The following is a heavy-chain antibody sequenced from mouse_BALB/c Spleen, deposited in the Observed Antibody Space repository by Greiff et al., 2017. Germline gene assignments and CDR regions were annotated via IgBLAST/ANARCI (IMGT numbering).Heavy chain of an antibody. CDR3: ARQDYGSSYDYFDY. Sequence: VKLQESGAELVRPGVSVKISCKGSGYTFTDYAMHWVKQSHAKSLEWIGVISTYYGDASYNQKFKGKATMTVDKSSSTAYMELARLTSEDSAIYYCARQDYGSSYDYFDYWGQGTTLTVSS. CDR2: ISTYYGDA. CDR1: GYTFTDYA. J-gene: IGHJ2*01. D-gene: IGHD1-1*01. V-gene: IGHV1S137*01.